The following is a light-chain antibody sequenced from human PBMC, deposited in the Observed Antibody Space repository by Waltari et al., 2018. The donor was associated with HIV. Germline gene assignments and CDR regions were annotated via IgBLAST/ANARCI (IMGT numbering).Light chain of an antibody. CDR1: QSVSRY. Sequence: EIVLTQSPATLSLSPGETAPLSCRASQSVSRYLAWYQQKPGQAPRLLIYDASNRATGSPARFSGSGSGTDFTLTISSQEPEDFAVYYCQQRSDWPPTFGPGTKVDIK. CDR3: QQRSDWPPT. CDR2: DAS. J-gene: IGKJ3*01. V-gene: IGKV3-11*01.